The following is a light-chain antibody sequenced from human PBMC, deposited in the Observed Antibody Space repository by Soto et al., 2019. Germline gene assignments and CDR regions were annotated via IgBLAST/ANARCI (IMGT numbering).Light chain of an antibody. V-gene: IGLV2-8*01. CDR2: EVT. CDR3: GSHAGNSNLV. Sequence: QSALTQPPSASGSPGQSVTISCTGTSTDVGAYNYVSWYQQHPGKAPKLMIYEVTKRPSGVPDRFSGSKSGNTASLTVSGLQTEDEAVYYCGSHAGNSNLVFGGGTQLTVL. J-gene: IGLJ3*02. CDR1: STDVGAYNY.